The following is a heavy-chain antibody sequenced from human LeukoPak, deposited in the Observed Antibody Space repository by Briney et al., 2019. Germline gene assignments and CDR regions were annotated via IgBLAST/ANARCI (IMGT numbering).Heavy chain of an antibody. V-gene: IGHV3-30-3*01. CDR2: ISYDGSNK. CDR1: GFTFSSYA. J-gene: IGHJ4*02. Sequence: GGSLRLSCAASGFTFSSYAMHWVRQAPGKGLEGVAVISYDGSNKYYADSVKGRSTISRDNSKNTLYLQMNSLRAEDTAVYYCARGAEAMVRGGGGYWGQGTLVTVSS. CDR3: ARGAEAMVRGGGGY. D-gene: IGHD3-10*01.